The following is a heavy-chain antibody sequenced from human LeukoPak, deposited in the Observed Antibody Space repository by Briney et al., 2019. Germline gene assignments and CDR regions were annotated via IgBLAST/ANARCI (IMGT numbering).Heavy chain of an antibody. Sequence: SETLSLTCTVSGGSVSSGTNYWSWVRQPPGKGLEWIGYIHYSGRTNYNPSLKSRVTISVDTSKNQFSLKLSSVTAADTAVYYCATEVAPSDHYYYYGMDVWGQGTTVTVSS. CDR2: IHYSGRT. J-gene: IGHJ6*02. CDR3: ATEVAPSDHYYYYGMDV. CDR1: GGSVSSGTNY. D-gene: IGHD5-12*01. V-gene: IGHV4-61*01.